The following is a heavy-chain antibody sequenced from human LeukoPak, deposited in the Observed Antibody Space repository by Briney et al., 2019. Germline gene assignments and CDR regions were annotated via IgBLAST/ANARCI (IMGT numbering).Heavy chain of an antibody. Sequence: SETLSLTCTVSGGSTSSSSYYWGWIRQPPGKGLEWIGSIYYSGSTYYNPSLKSRVTISVDTSKNQFSLKLSSVTAADTAVYYCARARRPWELLRFDYWGQGTLVTVSS. CDR1: GGSTSSSSYY. CDR3: ARARRPWELLRFDY. D-gene: IGHD1-26*01. J-gene: IGHJ4*02. CDR2: IYYSGST. V-gene: IGHV4-39*01.